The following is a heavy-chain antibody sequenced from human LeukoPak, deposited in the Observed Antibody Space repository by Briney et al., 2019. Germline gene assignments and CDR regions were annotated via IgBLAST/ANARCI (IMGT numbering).Heavy chain of an antibody. D-gene: IGHD6-6*01. CDR2: IYPDGST. CDR3: GRARYSTSSGIDY. Sequence: GGSLRLSCEASGFIVSSNYMSWVRRAPGKGLEWVSVIYPDGSTNYADSVKGRFTISRDNSKNTLNLQMNSLRAEDTAVYYCGRARYSTSSGIDYWGQGTLVTVSS. V-gene: IGHV3-53*01. J-gene: IGHJ4*02. CDR1: GFIVSSNY.